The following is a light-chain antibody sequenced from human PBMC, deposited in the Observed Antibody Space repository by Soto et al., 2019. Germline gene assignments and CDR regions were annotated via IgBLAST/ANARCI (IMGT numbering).Light chain of an antibody. Sequence: DIRMTQSPSSLSASVGDRVTITCRASQGIRNDLGWYQQKPGKAPRRLIYAASSLQSGVPSRFSGSGSGTDFTLTISSLHPDDFATYYCQHYNSYSEAFGQGTKVDIK. V-gene: IGKV1-17*01. CDR1: QGIRND. CDR2: AAS. CDR3: QHYNSYSEA. J-gene: IGKJ1*01.